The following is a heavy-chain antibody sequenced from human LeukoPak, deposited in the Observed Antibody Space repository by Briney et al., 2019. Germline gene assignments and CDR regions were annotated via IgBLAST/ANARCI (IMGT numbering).Heavy chain of an antibody. V-gene: IGHV1-2*06. CDR1: GYTFTGYY. Sequence: GASVKVSCKASGYTFTGYYMHWVRQAPGQGPEWMGRINPNSGGTNYAQKFQGRVTMTRDTSISTAYMELSRLRSDDTAVYYCAREGGILTGYEDYMDVWGKGTTVTVSS. D-gene: IGHD3-9*01. J-gene: IGHJ6*03. CDR3: AREGGILTGYEDYMDV. CDR2: INPNSGGT.